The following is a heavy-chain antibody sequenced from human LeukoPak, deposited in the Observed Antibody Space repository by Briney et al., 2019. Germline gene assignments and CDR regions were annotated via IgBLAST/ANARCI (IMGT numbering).Heavy chain of an antibody. CDR1: GAYITTYY. J-gene: IGHJ4*02. Sequence: SETLSLTCTVSGAYITTYYWSWIRQSPGKGLEWIGYISYSRSSNYNPSLKSRVTISVDTSKNQLSLKLTSVTAADTAVYYCTRGERLGLDSWGQGTLVTVSS. V-gene: IGHV4-59*01. D-gene: IGHD6-19*01. CDR2: ISYSRSS. CDR3: TRGERLGLDS.